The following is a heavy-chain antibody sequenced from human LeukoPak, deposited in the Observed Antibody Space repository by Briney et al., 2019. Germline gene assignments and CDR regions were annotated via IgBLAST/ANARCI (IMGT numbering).Heavy chain of an antibody. CDR1: GFTFDDYG. CDR2: IKQDGSEK. D-gene: IGHD5-12*01. J-gene: IGHJ6*03. CDR3: ARGGGGGYDFYYYYYMDV. V-gene: IGHV3-7*01. Sequence: GGSLTPSCAASGFTFDDYGMSWVRPAAGKGLGWVANIKQDGSEKYYVDSVKGRFTISRDNGKNSLYLQMNSLRAEDAAVYYCARGGGGGYDFYYYYYMDVWGKGTTVTISS.